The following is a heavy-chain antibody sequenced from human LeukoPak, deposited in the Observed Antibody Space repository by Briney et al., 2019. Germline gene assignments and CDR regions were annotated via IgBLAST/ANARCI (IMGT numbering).Heavy chain of an antibody. Sequence: GGSLRLSCAGSGFTFSSYWMSWVRQAPGKGLEWVANIKQDGSEKYYVDSVKGRFTISRDNAKNSLYLQMNSLRAEDTAVYYCATRYGYWGQGTLVTVSS. J-gene: IGHJ4*02. D-gene: IGHD3-16*01. CDR1: GFTFSSYW. CDR2: IKQDGSEK. CDR3: ATRYGY. V-gene: IGHV3-7*01.